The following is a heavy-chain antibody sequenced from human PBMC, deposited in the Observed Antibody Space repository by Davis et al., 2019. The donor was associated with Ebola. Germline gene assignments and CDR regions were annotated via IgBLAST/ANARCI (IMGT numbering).Heavy chain of an antibody. Sequence: GGSLRLSCAASGFTFSSYAMSWVRQAPGKGLEWVSAISSSGDSTYYADSVKGRFTISRDNSKNTLYLQMSSLRAEDTAVYYCVKGGYCSSTSCWGGFDYYYYGMDVWGQGTTVTVSS. CDR3: VKGGYCSSTSCWGGFDYYYYGMDV. D-gene: IGHD2-2*03. V-gene: IGHV3-23*01. CDR2: ISSSGDST. J-gene: IGHJ6*02. CDR1: GFTFSSYA.